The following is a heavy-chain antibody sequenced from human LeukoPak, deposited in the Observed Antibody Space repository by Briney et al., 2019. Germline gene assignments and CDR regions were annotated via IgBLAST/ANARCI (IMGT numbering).Heavy chain of an antibody. CDR2: ISSSGSTI. J-gene: IGHJ2*01. CDR3: ARGQHPSGYWYFDL. V-gene: IGHV3-48*03. CDR1: GFTFSSYE. Sequence: GGSLRLSCADSGFTFSSYEMNWVRQAPGKGLEWVSYISSSGSTIYYADSVKGRFTISRDNAKNSLYLQMNSLRAEDTAVYYCARGQHPSGYWYFDLWGRGTLVTVSS. D-gene: IGHD2-2*01.